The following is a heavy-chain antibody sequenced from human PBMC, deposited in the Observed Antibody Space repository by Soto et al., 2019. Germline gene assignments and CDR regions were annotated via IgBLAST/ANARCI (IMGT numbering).Heavy chain of an antibody. CDR3: ARVLVLPSAIEVNWFDP. CDR1: GGTFSSYA. CDR2: IIPIFGTA. D-gene: IGHD2-2*01. Sequence: QVQLVQSGAEVKKPGSSVKVSCKASGGTFSSYAISWVRQAPGQGLEWMGGIIPIFGTANYAQKFQGRVTITADESTSTAYMELSSLRSEDTAVYYCARVLVLPSAIEVNWFDPWGQGTLVTVSS. V-gene: IGHV1-69*01. J-gene: IGHJ5*02.